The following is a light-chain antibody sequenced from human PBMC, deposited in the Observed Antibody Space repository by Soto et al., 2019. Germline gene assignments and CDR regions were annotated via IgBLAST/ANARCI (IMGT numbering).Light chain of an antibody. J-gene: IGKJ1*01. CDR2: GAS. Sequence: EIVMTQSPATLSVSPGERATLSCRASQSVSNNLVWYQQKPGQAPRLLIYGASTRATGIPARFSGSGSGTEFTLTISSLQSEDFAIYYWQQYNNWPRTFGQGTKVEIK. V-gene: IGKV3-15*01. CDR3: QQYNNWPRT. CDR1: QSVSNN.